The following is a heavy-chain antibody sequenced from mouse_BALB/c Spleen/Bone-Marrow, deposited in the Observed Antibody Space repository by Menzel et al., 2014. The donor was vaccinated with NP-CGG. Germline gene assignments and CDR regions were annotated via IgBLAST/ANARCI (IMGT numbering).Heavy chain of an antibody. V-gene: IGHV1S81*02. Sequence: LVESGAELVKPGASVKLSCKASGYTITSYWMHWVKQRPGQGLEWIGEINPSNGRTNYNEKFKSKATLTVDESSSTAYMQLSSLTSEDSAVYYCAREGNYYGSIAMDYWGQGTSVTVSS. CDR2: INPSNGRT. CDR1: GYTITSYW. J-gene: IGHJ4*01. CDR3: AREGNYYGSIAMDY. D-gene: IGHD1-1*01.